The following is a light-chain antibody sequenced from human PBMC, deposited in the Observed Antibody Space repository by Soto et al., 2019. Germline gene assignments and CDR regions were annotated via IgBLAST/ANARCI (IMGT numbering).Light chain of an antibody. V-gene: IGLV2-11*01. CDR2: DVS. Sequence: QSALTQPRSVSGSPRQSVTISCTGTSSNVGAYNYVSWYQQYPGKGPRLMIYDVSKWPSGVPDRFSGSKSGNTASLTISGLQAEDEADYYCCSYAGNSLWVFGGGTKLTVL. J-gene: IGLJ3*02. CDR1: SSNVGAYNY. CDR3: CSYAGNSLWV.